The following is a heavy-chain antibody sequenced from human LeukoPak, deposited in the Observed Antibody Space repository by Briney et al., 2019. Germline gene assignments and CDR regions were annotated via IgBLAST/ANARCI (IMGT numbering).Heavy chain of an antibody. CDR2: IIPIFGTA. CDR1: GGTFSSYA. D-gene: IGHD1-1*01. V-gene: IGHV1-69*05. CDR3: ARGTTGTNLFDY. J-gene: IGHJ4*02. Sequence: GASVKVSCNASGGTFSSYAISWVRQAPGQGLEWMGGIIPIFGTANYAQKFQGRVTITTDESTSTAYMELSSLRSEDTAVYYCARGTTGTNLFDYWGQGTLVTVSS.